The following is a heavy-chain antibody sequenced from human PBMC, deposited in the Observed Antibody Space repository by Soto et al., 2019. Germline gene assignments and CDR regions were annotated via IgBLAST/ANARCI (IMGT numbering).Heavy chain of an antibody. Sequence: EVQLLESGGGLVQPGGSLRLSCAASGFTFSSYAMTWVRQAPGKGLEWVSSISGSGNTTYYADSVKGRFTISRDRSKNTLYLQMNSLRPEDTAVYYCAKARGRTWYEDYWGQGTLVTVSS. V-gene: IGHV3-23*01. CDR3: AKARGRTWYEDY. CDR2: ISGSGNTT. J-gene: IGHJ4*02. CDR1: GFTFSSYA. D-gene: IGHD6-13*01.